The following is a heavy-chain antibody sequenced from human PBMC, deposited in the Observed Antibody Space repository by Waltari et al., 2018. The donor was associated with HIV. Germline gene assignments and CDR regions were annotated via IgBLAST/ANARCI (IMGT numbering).Heavy chain of an antibody. Sequence: QVQLQESGPGLVKPSQTLSLTCTVSGGSISSGSYYWSWIRQPAGKGLEWIGRIYTSGSTNYNPSLKSRVTISVDTSKNQFSLKLSSVTAADTAVYYCARDYGDYVGYFDLWGRGTLVTVSS. V-gene: IGHV4-61*02. CDR2: IYTSGST. J-gene: IGHJ2*01. CDR1: GGSISSGSYY. CDR3: ARDYGDYVGYFDL. D-gene: IGHD4-17*01.